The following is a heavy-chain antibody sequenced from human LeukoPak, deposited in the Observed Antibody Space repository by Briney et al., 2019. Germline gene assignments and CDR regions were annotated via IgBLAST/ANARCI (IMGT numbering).Heavy chain of an antibody. CDR2: ISGYNGNT. CDR1: GYPFTNYG. V-gene: IGHV1-18*01. CDR3: VRDRGEWIDQYYGMDV. J-gene: IGHJ6*02. Sequence: ASVKVSCKASGYPFTNYGTSWVRQAPGQGLEWMGWISGYNGNTNSAQKVQGRVTMTTDTSTSTAYMELRSLRSDDTGVYYCVRDRGEWIDQYYGMDVWGQGTTVTVSS. D-gene: IGHD3-10*01.